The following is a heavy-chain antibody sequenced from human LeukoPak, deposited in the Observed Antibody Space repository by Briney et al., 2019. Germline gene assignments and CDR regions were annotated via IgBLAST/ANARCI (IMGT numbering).Heavy chain of an antibody. CDR3: ARSGYSSGWYEDGDYYYMDV. J-gene: IGHJ6*03. CDR2: INHSGST. Sequence: SETLSLTCAVYGGSFSGYYWSWIRQPPGKGLEWIGEINHSGSTNYNPSLKSRVTISVDTSKNQFSLKLSSVTAADTAVYYCARSGYSSGWYEDGDYYYMDVWGKGTTVTISS. CDR1: GGSFSGYY. V-gene: IGHV4-34*01. D-gene: IGHD6-19*01.